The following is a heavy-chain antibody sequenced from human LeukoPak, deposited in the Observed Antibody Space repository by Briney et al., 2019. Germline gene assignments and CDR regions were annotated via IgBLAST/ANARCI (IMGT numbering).Heavy chain of an antibody. Sequence: SVKVSCKVSGYTLTELSMHWVRQAPGKGLEWMGGFDPEDGETIYAQKFQGRVTMTEDTSTDTAYMELSSLRSEDTAVYYCAISGFYVDIVATITLNLWGQGTLVTVSS. V-gene: IGHV1-24*01. D-gene: IGHD5-12*01. CDR3: AISGFYVDIVATITLNL. CDR1: GYTLTELS. CDR2: FDPEDGET. J-gene: IGHJ4*02.